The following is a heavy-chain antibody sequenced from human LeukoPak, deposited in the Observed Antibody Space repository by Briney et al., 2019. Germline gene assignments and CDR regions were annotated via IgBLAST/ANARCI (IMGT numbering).Heavy chain of an antibody. CDR2: IYHSGST. CDR1: GGSISSGGYY. J-gene: IGHJ4*02. CDR3: ARDRPTYGSGSANDPR. V-gene: IGHV4-30-2*01. D-gene: IGHD3-10*01. Sequence: SQTLSLTCTVSGGSISSGGYYWRWIRQPPGKGLEWIGYIYHSGSTYYNPSLKSRVTISVDRSKNQFSLKLSSVTAADTAVYYCARDRPTYGSGSANDPRWGQGTLVTVSS.